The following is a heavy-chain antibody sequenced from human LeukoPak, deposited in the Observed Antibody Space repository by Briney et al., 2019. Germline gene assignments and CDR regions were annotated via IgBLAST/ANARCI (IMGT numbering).Heavy chain of an antibody. CDR2: ISGNGDST. Sequence: GGSLRLSCAASGFTFSRNDMIWARQVPGKGLEWVASISGNGDSTYYADSVKGRFTISRDNSKNTLYLQMNSLRAEDTAVYYCARDSYGHDYWGQGTLVTVSS. CDR1: GFTFSRND. CDR3: ARDSYGHDY. D-gene: IGHD5-18*01. V-gene: IGHV3-23*01. J-gene: IGHJ4*02.